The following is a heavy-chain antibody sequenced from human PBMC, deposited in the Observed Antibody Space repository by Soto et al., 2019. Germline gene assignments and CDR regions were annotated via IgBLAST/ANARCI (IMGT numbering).Heavy chain of an antibody. D-gene: IGHD3-10*01. V-gene: IGHV1-69*13. CDR2: IIPIIGTP. J-gene: IGHJ4*02. CDR3: ARDLEFRDGNISHLDY. CDR1: VGTFRNHV. Sequence: GXSVKVSCKASVGTFRNHVFNWVRQAPGQGLEWMGGIIPIIGTPNYAQKFQGRVTITADASTNTVYLEVSSLRSQDTAVYYCARDLEFRDGNISHLDYWGQGTLVTVSS.